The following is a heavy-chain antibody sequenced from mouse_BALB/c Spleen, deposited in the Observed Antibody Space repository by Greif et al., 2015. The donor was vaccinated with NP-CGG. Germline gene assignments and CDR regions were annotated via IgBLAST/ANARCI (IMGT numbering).Heavy chain of an antibody. Sequence: LQQSGSELVRPGASVKLSCKASGYTFTSYWMHWVKQRPGQGLEWIGNIYPGSGSTNYDEKFKSKATLTVDTSSSTAYMQLSSLTSEGSAVYYCTSYYGSSPRWFAYWGQGTLVTVSA. D-gene: IGHD1-1*01. J-gene: IGHJ3*01. CDR2: IYPGSGST. V-gene: IGHV1S22*01. CDR1: GYTFTSYW. CDR3: TSYYGSSPRWFAY.